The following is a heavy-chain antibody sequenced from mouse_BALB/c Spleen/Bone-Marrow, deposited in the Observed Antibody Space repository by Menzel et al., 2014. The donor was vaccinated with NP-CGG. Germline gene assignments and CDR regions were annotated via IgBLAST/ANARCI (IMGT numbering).Heavy chain of an antibody. CDR1: RLTFSNYA. CDR2: ISSGGSYT. V-gene: IGHV5-9-3*01. CDR3: ARQENWALDY. J-gene: IGHJ2*01. D-gene: IGHD4-1*01. Sequence: EVHLVESGGGLVKPGGSLKLSCAASRLTFSNYAMSWVRQTPEKRLEWVATISSGGSYTYYPDSVKGRFTISRDNAQNTLYLQMSSLRSEDTAMYFCARQENWALDYWGQGTTLTVSS.